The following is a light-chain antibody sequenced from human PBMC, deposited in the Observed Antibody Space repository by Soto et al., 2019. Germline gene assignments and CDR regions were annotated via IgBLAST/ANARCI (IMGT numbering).Light chain of an antibody. CDR3: QHYDNLPYP. CDR2: DAS. J-gene: IGKJ2*01. CDR1: QDISNY. V-gene: IGKV1-33*01. Sequence: DIQMTQSPSSLSASVGDRVTITCQASQDISNYLNWYQQKPGKAPKLLIYDASSLETGVPSRFSGSGSGTHLTLNNSSLKPEDLTTYYCQHYDNLPYPFGQGTKLEIK.